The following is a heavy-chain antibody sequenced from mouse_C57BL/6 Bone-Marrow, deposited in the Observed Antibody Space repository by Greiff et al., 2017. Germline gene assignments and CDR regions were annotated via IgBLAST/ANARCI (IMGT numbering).Heavy chain of an antibody. Sequence: QVHVKQSGPELVKPGASVKISCKASGYAFSSSWMNWVKQRPGKGLEWIGRIYPGDGDTNSNGKFKGKATLTADKSSSTAYMQLSSLTSEDSAVYFCARITTVVATRYIDVWGTGTTVTVSS. CDR3: ARITTVVATRYIDV. V-gene: IGHV1-82*01. D-gene: IGHD1-1*01. J-gene: IGHJ1*03. CDR2: IYPGDGDT. CDR1: GYAFSSSW.